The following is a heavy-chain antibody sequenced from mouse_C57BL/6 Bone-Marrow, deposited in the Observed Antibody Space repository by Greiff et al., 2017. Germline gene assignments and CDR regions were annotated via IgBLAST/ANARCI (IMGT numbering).Heavy chain of an antibody. CDR2: IDPENGDT. J-gene: IGHJ2*01. CDR1: GFNIKDDY. Sequence: EVQLQQSGAELVRPGASVKLSCTASGFNIKDDYMHWVKQRPEQGLEWIGWIDPENGDTEYASKFQGKATITADTSSNTAYLPLSSLTSEDTAVYYCTTVITTVVALDDWGQGTTVTVSA. D-gene: IGHD1-1*01. V-gene: IGHV14-4*01. CDR3: TTVITTVVALDD.